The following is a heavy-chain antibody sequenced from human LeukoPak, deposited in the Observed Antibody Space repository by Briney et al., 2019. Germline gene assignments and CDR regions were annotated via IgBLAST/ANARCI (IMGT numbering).Heavy chain of an antibody. V-gene: IGHV1-69*13. CDR3: ARALAYCGGDCYGPLDY. D-gene: IGHD2-21*02. CDR2: IIPIFGTA. J-gene: IGHJ4*02. Sequence: SVKVSCKASGYTFTSYGISWVRQAPGQGLEWMGGIIPIFGTANYAQKFQGRVTITADESTSTAYMELSSLRSEDTAVYYCARALAYCGGDCYGPLDYWGQGTLVTVSS. CDR1: GYTFTSYG.